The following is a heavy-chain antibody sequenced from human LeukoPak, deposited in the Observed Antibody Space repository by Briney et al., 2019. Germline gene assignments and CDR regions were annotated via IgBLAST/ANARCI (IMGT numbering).Heavy chain of an antibody. CDR3: ARQGRAGTTFDY. J-gene: IGHJ4*02. V-gene: IGHV4-61*02. D-gene: IGHD6-19*01. Sequence: PSETLSLTCTVSGGSISSGGYYWSWIRQPAGKGLEWIGRIYTSGNTNYNPSLRSRVTISVDTSKSQFSLKLSSVTAADTAVYYCARQGRAGTTFDYWSQGTLVTVSS. CDR2: IYTSGNT. CDR1: GGSISSGGYY.